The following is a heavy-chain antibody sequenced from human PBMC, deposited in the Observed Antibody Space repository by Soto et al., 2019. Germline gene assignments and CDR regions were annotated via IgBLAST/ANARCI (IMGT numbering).Heavy chain of an antibody. V-gene: IGHV2-26*01. D-gene: IGHD2-15*01. CDR3: ARIRGYCSGGSCYFYYFAMDV. J-gene: IGHJ6*02. CDR2: ILSNDEE. CDR1: GFSLSDADVG. Sequence: QVTLKESGPVLVKPTETLTLTCTVSGFSLSDADVGVAWIRQPPGKALEWLAHILSNDEEVFSSSLRTRLTISKDTSRSQVVLTMSNMEPVDTATYYCARIRGYCSGGSCYFYYFAMDVWGPGTTVTVS.